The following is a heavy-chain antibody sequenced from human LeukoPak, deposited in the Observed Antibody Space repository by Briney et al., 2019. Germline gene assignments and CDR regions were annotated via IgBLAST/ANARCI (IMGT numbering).Heavy chain of an antibody. V-gene: IGHV4-59*01. CDR1: GGSISSYY. CDR2: IYYSGST. J-gene: IGHJ4*02. CDR3: ARDLVFAVVNYFDY. D-gene: IGHD3-3*01. Sequence: SETLSLTCTVSGGSISSYYWGWIRQPPGKGLEWIGYIYYSGSTNYNPSLKSRVTISVDTSKNQFSLKLSSVTAADTAVYYCARDLVFAVVNYFDYWGQGTLVTVSS.